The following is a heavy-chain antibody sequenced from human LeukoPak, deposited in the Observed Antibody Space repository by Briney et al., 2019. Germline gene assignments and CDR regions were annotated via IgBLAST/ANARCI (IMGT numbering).Heavy chain of an antibody. Sequence: GRSLRLSCAPSGFTFSRHGMHWVRQAPGKGLEWVAIISNDGSRKYYAHSVEGRFTISRDNSKNTLYLQMDSLRAEDTAVYYCARDRAWNYFDYWGQGTLITVSS. V-gene: IGHV3-30*03. CDR2: ISNDGSRK. J-gene: IGHJ4*02. D-gene: IGHD3-3*01. CDR1: GFTFSRHG. CDR3: ARDRAWNYFDY.